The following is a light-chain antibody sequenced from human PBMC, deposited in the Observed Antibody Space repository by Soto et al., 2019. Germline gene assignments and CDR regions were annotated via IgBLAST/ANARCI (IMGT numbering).Light chain of an antibody. Sequence: EIVLTQSPGTLSLSPGERATLSCRASQSVSSNYLAWYQQKPGQAPRLLIYGASSRATGIPDRFSGSGSGTDFTLTISRLEPEDFAVYFCQQYATSPALTFGGGTKVDIK. J-gene: IGKJ4*01. CDR1: QSVSSNY. CDR3: QQYATSPALT. V-gene: IGKV3-20*01. CDR2: GAS.